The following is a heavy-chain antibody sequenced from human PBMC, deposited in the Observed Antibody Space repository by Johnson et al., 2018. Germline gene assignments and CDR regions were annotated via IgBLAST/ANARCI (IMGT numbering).Heavy chain of an antibody. J-gene: IGHJ3*02. CDR2: ISYDGSNK. CDR3: AKGREWCGELLAFDI. V-gene: IGHV3-30*18. D-gene: IGHD3-10*01. CDR1: GFTFSSYG. Sequence: QVQLVESGGGVVQPGRSLRLSCAASGFTFSSYGMHWVRQAPGKGLEWVAVISYDGSNKYYADSVKGRFTISRDNSKNTLYLQMNSLRAEDTGVYYCAKGREWCGELLAFDIWGQGTMVTVSS.